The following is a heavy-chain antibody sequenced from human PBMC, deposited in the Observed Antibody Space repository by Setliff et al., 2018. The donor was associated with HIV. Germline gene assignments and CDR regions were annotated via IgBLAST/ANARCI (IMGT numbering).Heavy chain of an antibody. V-gene: IGHV3-20*04. D-gene: IGHD3-9*01. J-gene: IGHJ4*02. CDR3: AADYDLLTGYFSDMGY. Sequence: GESLKISCAASGFTFDDYGMSWVRQAPGKGLEWVSGINWNGGSTGYADSVKGRFTISRDNSKNMLYLQMSFLSAEDTAVYYCAADYDLLTGYFSDMGYWGQGILVTVS. CDR1: GFTFDDYG. CDR2: INWNGGST.